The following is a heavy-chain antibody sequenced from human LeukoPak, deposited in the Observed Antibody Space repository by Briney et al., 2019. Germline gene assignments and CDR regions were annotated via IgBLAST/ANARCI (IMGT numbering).Heavy chain of an antibody. D-gene: IGHD2-2*01. V-gene: IGHV3-30-3*01. Sequence: GGSLRLSCAASGFTFSSYAMHWVRQAPGKGLEWVAVISYDGSNKYYADSVKGRFTISRDNSKNTLYLQMNSLRAEDTAVYYCARDPCSSSTSCYGAYWGQGTLVTVSS. CDR1: GFTFSSYA. J-gene: IGHJ4*02. CDR2: ISYDGSNK. CDR3: ARDPCSSSTSCYGAY.